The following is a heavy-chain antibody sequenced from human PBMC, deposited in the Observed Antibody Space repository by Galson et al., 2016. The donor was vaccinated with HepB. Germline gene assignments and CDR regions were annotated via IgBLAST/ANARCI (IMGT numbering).Heavy chain of an antibody. J-gene: IGHJ4*02. CDR1: GYTFRTFA. CDR3: ARGGYMVVFPGAEGFMAAPTVPDY. CDR2: IRTGNGNT. D-gene: IGHD6-13*01. Sequence: QSGAEVKKPGPSVKVSCKASGYTFRTFAMHWVRQAPGQRLEWIGWIRTGNGNTEYSQSFQGRVTITRDSSASIAYMELSSLKSEDTAVYFCARGGYMVVFPGAEGFMAAPTVPDYWGQGTLITVSS. V-gene: IGHV1-3*04.